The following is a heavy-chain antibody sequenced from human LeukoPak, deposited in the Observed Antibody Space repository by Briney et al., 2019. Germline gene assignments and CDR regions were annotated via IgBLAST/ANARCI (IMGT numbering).Heavy chain of an antibody. CDR1: GHTLTELS. D-gene: IGHD2-15*01. V-gene: IGHV1-24*01. J-gene: IGHJ5*02. CDR3: AIRFCTGGSCYYRVPWFDP. Sequence: ASVKVSCKVSGHTLTELSMHWVRQAPGKGLEWMGGFDREDDETIFAQKLQGRVTMTEDTSTDTSYMELSSLRSEDTAVYYCAIRFCTGGSCYYRVPWFDPWGQGTLVTVSS. CDR2: FDREDDET.